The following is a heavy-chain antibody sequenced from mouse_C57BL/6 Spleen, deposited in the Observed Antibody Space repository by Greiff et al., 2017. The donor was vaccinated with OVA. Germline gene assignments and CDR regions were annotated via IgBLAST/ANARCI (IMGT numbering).Heavy chain of an antibody. CDR1: GYTFTSYG. Sequence: QVQLQQSGAELARPGASVKLSCKASGYTFTSYGISWVKQRTGQGLEWIGEIYPRSGNTYYNEKFKGKATLTADKSSSTAYMELSSLTSEDSAVYFCARYGYDGVYYAMDDWGQGTSVTVSS. CDR2: IYPRSGNT. J-gene: IGHJ4*01. D-gene: IGHD2-2*01. CDR3: ARYGYDGVYYAMDD. V-gene: IGHV1-81*01.